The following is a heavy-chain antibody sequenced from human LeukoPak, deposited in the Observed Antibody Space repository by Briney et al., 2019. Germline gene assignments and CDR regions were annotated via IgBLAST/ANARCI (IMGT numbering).Heavy chain of an antibody. V-gene: IGHV1-2*02. CDR3: ARRRWYYDDSSGPGFDP. Sequence: ASVKVSCKASGYTFTGYYMHWVRQAPGQGLEWMGWINPNSGGTNYAQKFQGRVTMTRDTSINTAYMELSRLRSDDTAVYYCARRRWYYDDSSGPGFDPWGQGTLVTVSS. CDR2: INPNSGGT. CDR1: GYTFTGYY. D-gene: IGHD3-22*01. J-gene: IGHJ5*02.